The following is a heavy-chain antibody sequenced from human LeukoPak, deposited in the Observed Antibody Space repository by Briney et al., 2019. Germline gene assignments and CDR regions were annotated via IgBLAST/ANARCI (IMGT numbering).Heavy chain of an antibody. CDR2: ISSSGSTK. V-gene: IGHV3-48*03. CDR3: AREWFKTHDY. D-gene: IGHD3-10*01. J-gene: IGHJ4*02. Sequence: GGSLRLSCAASAFTFSSYEMKWVRQAPGKGLEWVSYISSSGSTKHYADSVKGRFTISRDNAKNSLYLQMNSLRAEDTAVYYCAREWFKTHDYWGQGTLVTVSS. CDR1: AFTFSSYE.